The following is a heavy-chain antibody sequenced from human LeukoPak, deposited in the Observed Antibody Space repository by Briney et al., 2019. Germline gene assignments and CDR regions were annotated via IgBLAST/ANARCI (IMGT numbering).Heavy chain of an antibody. Sequence: SETLSLTCTVSGDSISSGDYYWSWIRQPAGKGLEWIGRISSSGSTNYNPSLKSRVTISVDTSKNQFSLKLSSVTAADTAVYYCARDPGQWLAEDPYYFDYWGQGTLVTVSS. J-gene: IGHJ4*02. D-gene: IGHD6-19*01. CDR2: ISSSGST. CDR3: ARDPGQWLAEDPYYFDY. V-gene: IGHV4-61*02. CDR1: GDSISSGDYY.